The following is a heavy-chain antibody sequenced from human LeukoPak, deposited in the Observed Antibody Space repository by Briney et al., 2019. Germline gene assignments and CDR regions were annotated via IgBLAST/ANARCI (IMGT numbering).Heavy chain of an antibody. V-gene: IGHV3-53*04. CDR2: LSSTGNT. Sequence: PGGSLRLSCAASGFTFSSYEMNWVRQAPGKGLEWVSLLSSTGNTSYADSVKGRFTISRHNSKNTLYLQVNSLRPEDTAMYYCARWRPIDAFDIWGQGTMVIVSS. CDR3: ARWRPIDAFDI. CDR1: GFTFSSYE. D-gene: IGHD3-3*01. J-gene: IGHJ3*02.